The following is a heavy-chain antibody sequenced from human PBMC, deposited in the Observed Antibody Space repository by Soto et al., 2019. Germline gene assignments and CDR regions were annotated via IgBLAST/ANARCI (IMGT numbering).Heavy chain of an antibody. CDR1: GFTCSNAW. J-gene: IGHJ6*02. D-gene: IGHD5-12*01. Sequence: PGGSLRLSCAASGFTCSNAWMNWVRQAPGKGLEWVGRIKSKTDGGTTDYAAPVKGRFTISRDDSKNTLYLQMNSLKTEDTAVYYCTTGGGWLRFVAISYYYYGMDVWGQGTTVTVSS. CDR2: IKSKTDGGTT. V-gene: IGHV3-15*07. CDR3: TTGGGWLRFVAISYYYYGMDV.